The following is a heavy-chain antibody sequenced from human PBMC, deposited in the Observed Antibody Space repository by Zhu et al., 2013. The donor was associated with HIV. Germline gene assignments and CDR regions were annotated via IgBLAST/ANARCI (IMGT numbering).Heavy chain of an antibody. D-gene: IGHD4-17*01. Sequence: QVQLQESGSGLVKPSQTLSLTCAVSGGSISSGGYSWSWIRQPPGKGLEWIGYIYHSGSTYYNPSLKSRVTISVDRSKNQFSLKLSSVTAADTAVYYCARGLDGDYVYWGQGNPWSPSPQ. J-gene: IGHJ4*02. CDR3: ARGLDGDYVY. CDR2: IYHSGST. CDR1: GGSISSGGYS. V-gene: IGHV4-30-2*01.